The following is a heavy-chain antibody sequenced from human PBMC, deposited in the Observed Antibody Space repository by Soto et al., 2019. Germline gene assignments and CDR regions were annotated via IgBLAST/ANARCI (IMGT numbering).Heavy chain of an antibody. CDR3: ARHDYYGVKGFDI. CDR1: GYSFTTYW. D-gene: IGHD3-10*01. V-gene: IGHV5-51*01. Sequence: GESLKISCQGSGYSFTTYWIAWVRQMPGKGLEWMAITYPGDSETRYSPSFQGQVTISADKSISTAYLQWNSLKASDTAMYYCARHDYYGVKGFDIWGQGTMVTVSS. J-gene: IGHJ3*02. CDR2: TYPGDSET.